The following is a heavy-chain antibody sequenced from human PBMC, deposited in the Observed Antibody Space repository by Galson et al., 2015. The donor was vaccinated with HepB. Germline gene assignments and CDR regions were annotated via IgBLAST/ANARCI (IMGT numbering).Heavy chain of an antibody. CDR3: ARDGTMVRGVIISNYFDY. CDR1: GGTFSSYT. J-gene: IGHJ4*02. D-gene: IGHD3-10*01. CDR2: IIPILGIA. Sequence: SVKVSCKASGGTFSSYTISWVRQAPGQGLEWMGRIIPILGIANYAQKFQGRVTITADKSTSTAYMELSSLRSEDTAVYYCARDGTMVRGVIISNYFDYWGQGTLVTVSS. V-gene: IGHV1-69*04.